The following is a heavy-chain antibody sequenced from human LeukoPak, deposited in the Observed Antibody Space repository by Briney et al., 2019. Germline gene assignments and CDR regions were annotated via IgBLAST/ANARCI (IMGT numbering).Heavy chain of an antibody. V-gene: IGHV4-59*01. D-gene: IGHD1-1*01. Sequence: SETLSLTCTVSGGSISSYYWSWIRQPPGKGLEWIGYMYYSGSTNYNPSLKSRVTISGDTSKNQFSLKLSSVTAADTAVYYCARAERRYWFDPWGQGTLSPSPQ. CDR1: GGSISSYY. CDR3: ARAERRYWFDP. J-gene: IGHJ5*02. CDR2: MYYSGST.